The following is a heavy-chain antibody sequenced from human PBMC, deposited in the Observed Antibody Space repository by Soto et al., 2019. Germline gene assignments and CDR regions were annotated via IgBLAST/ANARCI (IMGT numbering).Heavy chain of an antibody. Sequence: GGSLRLSCAASGFTLINYWMTWVRQAPGKGLEWVANINKDGSQKNYVDSVKGRFTIARDNGQNSLSLQINSLRVEDTAVYYCVRELGLAYWGQGALVTVSS. CDR1: GFTLINYW. CDR2: INKDGSQK. V-gene: IGHV3-7*03. D-gene: IGHD7-27*01. J-gene: IGHJ4*02. CDR3: VRELGLAY.